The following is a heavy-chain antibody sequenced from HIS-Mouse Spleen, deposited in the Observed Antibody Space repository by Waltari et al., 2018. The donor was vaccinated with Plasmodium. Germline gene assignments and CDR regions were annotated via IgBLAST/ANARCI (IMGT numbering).Heavy chain of an antibody. CDR2: IKQDGSEK. CDR1: GFTFSSYW. J-gene: IGHJ2*01. V-gene: IGHV3-7*01. D-gene: IGHD6-13*01. Sequence: EVQLVESGGGLVQPGGSLRLSCAASGFTFSSYWMSWVRQAPGKGRDGVANIKQDGSEKYYVDSVKGRFTISRDNAKNSLYLQINSLRAEDTAVYYCASSWYWYFDLWGRGTLVTVSS. CDR3: ASSWYWYFDL.